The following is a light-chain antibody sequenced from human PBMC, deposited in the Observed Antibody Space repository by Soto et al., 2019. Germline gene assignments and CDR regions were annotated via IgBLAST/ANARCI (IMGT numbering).Light chain of an antibody. CDR2: WAS. CDR1: QSVLYSSNNKNY. V-gene: IGKV4-1*01. Sequence: DIVMTQSPDSLAVPLGERATINCKSSQSVLYSSNNKNYLAWYQQKPGQPPKLLIYWASTRESGVPDRFSGSGSGTDLTLTSSSLQSEDVAVYYCQQYYSTPLTFGQGTKVEIK. CDR3: QQYYSTPLT. J-gene: IGKJ1*01.